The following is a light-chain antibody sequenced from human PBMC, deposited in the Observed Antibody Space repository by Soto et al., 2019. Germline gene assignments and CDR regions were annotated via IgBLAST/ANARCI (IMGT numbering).Light chain of an antibody. Sequence: SYELTQPPSVSVAPGKTVRITCGGNNIGSKSVHWYQQKPGQAPVLVIYYDSDRPSGIPERFSGSNSGNTATLTISRVEAGDEADYYCQVWDSSSDHPDVVFGGGTKVTVL. V-gene: IGLV3-21*04. J-gene: IGLJ2*01. CDR3: QVWDSSSDHPDVV. CDR1: NIGSKS. CDR2: YDS.